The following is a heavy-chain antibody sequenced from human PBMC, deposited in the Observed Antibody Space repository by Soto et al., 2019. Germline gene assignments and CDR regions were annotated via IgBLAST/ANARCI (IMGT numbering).Heavy chain of an antibody. CDR1: GGSISSTNW. J-gene: IGHJ4*02. D-gene: IGHD3-22*01. CDR3: ARQNYYNTTGYYYAFDY. Sequence: PSETLSLTCAVSGGSISSTNWWSWVRQPPGKGLEWIGYIYYSGSTNYNPSLKSRVTISVDTSKNHFSLKLSSVTAADTAMYYCARQNYYNTTGYYYAFDYWGQGALVTVSS. V-gene: IGHV4-4*02. CDR2: IYYSGST.